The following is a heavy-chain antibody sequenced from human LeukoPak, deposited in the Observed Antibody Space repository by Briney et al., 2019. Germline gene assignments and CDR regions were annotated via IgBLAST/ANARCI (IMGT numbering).Heavy chain of an antibody. CDR3: AREGYYYDSSGYPDY. Sequence: GGSLRLSCAASGFTFSSYAMHWVRQAPGKGLEWVAVISYDGSNKYYADSVKGRFTISRDNSKNTLYLQMNSLRAEDTAVYYCAREGYYYDSSGYPDYWGQGTLVTVSS. D-gene: IGHD3-22*01. CDR2: ISYDGSNK. V-gene: IGHV3-30-3*01. CDR1: GFTFSSYA. J-gene: IGHJ4*02.